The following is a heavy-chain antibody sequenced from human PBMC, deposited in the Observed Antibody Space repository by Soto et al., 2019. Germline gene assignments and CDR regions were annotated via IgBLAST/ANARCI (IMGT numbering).Heavy chain of an antibody. CDR2: INPGSGYT. Sequence: QVQFVQSGAEVKKPGASVRLSCKPSGYTLPNYSIQWVRQAAGQGLQWLGWINPGSGYTEYSQRFQGRVTLSRDNSATTFYMDLTSLTSEDTAVYFCTRDLNGENPFDYWGQGTLVTVSS. V-gene: IGHV1-3*01. CDR1: GYTLPNYS. CDR3: TRDLNGENPFDY. D-gene: IGHD2-8*01. J-gene: IGHJ4*02.